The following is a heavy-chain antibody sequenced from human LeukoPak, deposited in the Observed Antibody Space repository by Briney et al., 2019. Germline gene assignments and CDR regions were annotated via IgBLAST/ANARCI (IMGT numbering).Heavy chain of an antibody. V-gene: IGHV1-2*02. CDR2: INPNSGGT. J-gene: IGHJ5*02. Sequence: ASVKVSRKASGYTFTGYYMHWVRQAPGQGLEWMGWINPNSGGTNYAQKFQGRVTMTRDTSISTAYMELSRLRSDDTAVYYCAREDCSGGSCYVRDNWFDPWGQGTLVTVSS. CDR1: GYTFTGYY. D-gene: IGHD2-15*01. CDR3: AREDCSGGSCYVRDNWFDP.